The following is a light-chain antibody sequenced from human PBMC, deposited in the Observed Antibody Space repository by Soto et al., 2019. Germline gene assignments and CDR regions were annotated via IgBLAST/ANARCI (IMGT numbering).Light chain of an antibody. CDR1: QTVRNNY. J-gene: IGKJ4*01. CDR2: DAS. V-gene: IGKV3-20*01. CDR3: QEYGTSPRLT. Sequence: EFVLTQSPGTLSLSPGERATLSCRASQTVRNNYLAWYQQKPGQAPRLLIYDASSRANGIPDRFSGGGSGTDLTLTISRLEPEDFAVYDCQEYGTSPRLTFGGGTKVDNK.